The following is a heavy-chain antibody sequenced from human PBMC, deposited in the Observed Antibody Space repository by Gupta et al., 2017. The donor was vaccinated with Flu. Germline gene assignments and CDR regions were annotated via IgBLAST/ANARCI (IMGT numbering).Heavy chain of an antibody. Sequence: QVQLQESGPGLVKPSQTLSLTCTVSGGSISSGGYYWSWIRQHPGKGLEWIGYIYYSGSTYYNPSLKSRVTISVDTSKNQFSLKLSSVTAADTAVYYCARANYGGNSAASYWFDPWGQGTLVTVSS. V-gene: IGHV4-31*03. CDR3: ARANYGGNSAASYWFDP. J-gene: IGHJ5*02. CDR2: IYYSGST. D-gene: IGHD4-23*01. CDR1: GGSISSGGYY.